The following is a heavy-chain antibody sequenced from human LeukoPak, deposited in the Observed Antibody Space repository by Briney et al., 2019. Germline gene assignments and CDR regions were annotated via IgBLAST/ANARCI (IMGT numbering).Heavy chain of an antibody. J-gene: IGHJ6*02. V-gene: IGHV3-23*01. CDR1: GFTFSSYA. CDR3: AKEVGERYYYYYGMDV. CDR2: ISGSGGST. D-gene: IGHD3-16*01. Sequence: GGSLRLSCAASGFTFSSYAMSWVRQAPGKGLEWVSAISGSGGSTYYADSVKGRFTVSRDNSKNTLYLQMNSLRAEDTAVYYCAKEVGERYYYYYGMDVWGQGTTVTVSS.